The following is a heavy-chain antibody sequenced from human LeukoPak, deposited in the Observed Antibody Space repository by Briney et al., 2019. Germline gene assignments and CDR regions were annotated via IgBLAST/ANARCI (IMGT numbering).Heavy chain of an antibody. D-gene: IGHD2-2*01. V-gene: IGHV1-8*03. CDR1: GYTFTSYD. J-gene: IGHJ5*02. CDR3: ARKVRRLKGGFDP. CDR2: MNPNSGNT. Sequence: ASVKVSCKASGYTFTSYDVNWVRQATGQGLEWMGWMNPNSGNTGYAQKFQGRVTITRNTSISTAYMELSSLRSEDTAVYYCARKVRRLKGGFDPWGQGTLVTVSS.